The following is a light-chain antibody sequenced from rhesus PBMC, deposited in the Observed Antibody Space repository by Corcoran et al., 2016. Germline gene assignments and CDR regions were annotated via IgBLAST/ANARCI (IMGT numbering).Light chain of an antibody. J-gene: IGKJ4*01. CDR1: QSISSW. Sequence: DIQMTQSPSSLSASVGDTVTITCRASQSISSWLDWYQQKPGKAPKLLIYKASSLQSGVTSRFSGSGSGTDFTLTISSLQPEDFATYYCLQYSSSPRTFGGGTKVEIK. CDR3: LQYSSSPRT. V-gene: IGKV1-22*01. CDR2: KAS.